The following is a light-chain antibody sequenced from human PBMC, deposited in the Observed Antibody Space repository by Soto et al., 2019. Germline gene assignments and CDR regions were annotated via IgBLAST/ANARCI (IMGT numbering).Light chain of an antibody. CDR3: TSYAGTYSVCYV. CDR1: SSDVGAYNY. J-gene: IGLJ1*01. CDR2: EVS. V-gene: IGLV2-8*01. Sequence: QSALTQPPSASGSPGQSVTISCTGTSSDVGAYNYVSWYQQLPGKAPKLIIYEVSKRPSGVPDRFSGSKSGNTASLTVSGLQAEDEADYYCTSYAGTYSVCYVFVTVTIVTVL.